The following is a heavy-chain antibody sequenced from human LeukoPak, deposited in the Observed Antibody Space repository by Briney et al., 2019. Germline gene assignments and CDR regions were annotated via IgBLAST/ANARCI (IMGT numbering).Heavy chain of an antibody. D-gene: IGHD6-13*01. CDR1: GGSISSYY. CDR3: ARGQYSSSWYTGYFDY. Sequence: SETLSLTCTVSGGSISSYYWSWILQPAGKGLEWIGRIYTSGSTNYNPSLKSRVIMSVDTSKNQFSLKLSSVTAADTAVYYCARGQYSSSWYTGYFDYWGQGTLVTVSS. V-gene: IGHV4-4*07. CDR2: IYTSGST. J-gene: IGHJ4*02.